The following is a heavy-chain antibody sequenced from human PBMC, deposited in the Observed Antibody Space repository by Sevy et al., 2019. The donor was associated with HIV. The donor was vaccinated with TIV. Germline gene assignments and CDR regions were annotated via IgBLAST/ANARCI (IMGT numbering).Heavy chain of an antibody. CDR1: GFTFSSYA. Sequence: GGSLRISCTASGFTFSSYAMSWVRQAPGKGLEWVSTISGSGGNRYYADSLKGRFTISRDNSRNTVLLQMTNLRAEDTAVYYCAKNRVGSYPDYWGQGTLVTVSS. V-gene: IGHV3-23*01. D-gene: IGHD1-26*01. CDR2: ISGSGGNR. CDR3: AKNRVGSYPDY. J-gene: IGHJ4*02.